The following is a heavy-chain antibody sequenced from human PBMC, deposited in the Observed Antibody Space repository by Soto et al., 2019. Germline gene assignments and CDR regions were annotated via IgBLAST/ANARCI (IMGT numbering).Heavy chain of an antibody. CDR3: ARDATTVTHLGY. CDR1: GYTFTSYG. V-gene: IGHV1-2*02. J-gene: IGHJ4*02. Sequence: QVQLVQSGAEVKKPGASVKVSCKASGYTFTSYGISWVRQAPGQGLEWMGWINPNSGGTNYAQKFQGRVTMTRDTSISTAYMELSRLRSDDTAVYYCARDATTVTHLGYWGQGTLVTVSS. CDR2: INPNSGGT. D-gene: IGHD4-4*01.